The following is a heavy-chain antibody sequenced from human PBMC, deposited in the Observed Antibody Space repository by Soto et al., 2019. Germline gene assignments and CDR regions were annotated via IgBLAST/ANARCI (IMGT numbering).Heavy chain of an antibody. CDR3: ARGYSSRSYPAGGY. V-gene: IGHV1-2*02. D-gene: IGHD6-13*01. CDR2: INTKSGGI. J-gene: IGHJ4*02. CDR1: GYTFSGYY. Sequence: QVQLVQSGAEVKKPGASVKVSCKASGYTFSGYYMHWVRQAPGQGLEWMGWINTKSGGINYAQKFQGRVTMTRDTSISTVYMELSRLRSDDTAVYYCARGYSSRSYPAGGYWGQGTLVTVSS.